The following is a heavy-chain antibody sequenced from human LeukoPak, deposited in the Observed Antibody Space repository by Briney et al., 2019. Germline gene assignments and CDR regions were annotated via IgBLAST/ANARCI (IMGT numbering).Heavy chain of an antibody. CDR1: GFTVSSVY. CDR3: ARGQPYYYDSRGSSVPHD. D-gene: IGHD3-22*01. J-gene: IGHJ4*02. CDR2: IYSAGTT. Sequence: GGSLRLSCAASGFTVSSVYMSWVRQAPGKGPEWVSLIYSAGTTYYADSVKGRSIISRDNSKNTLYLQMNSLRAEDTAVYYCARGQPYYYDSRGSSVPHDWGQGTLVTVSS. V-gene: IGHV3-53*01.